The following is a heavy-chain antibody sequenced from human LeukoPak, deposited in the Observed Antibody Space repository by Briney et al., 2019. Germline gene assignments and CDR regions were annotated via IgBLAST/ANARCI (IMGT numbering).Heavy chain of an antibody. CDR2: IYYSGST. CDR3: ARVGDYPFFDY. D-gene: IGHD4-17*01. CDR1: GGSISSGGYY. Sequence: SETLSLTCTVSGGSISSGGYYWSWICQHPGKGLEWIGYIYYSGSTYYNPSLKSRVTISVDTSKNQFSLKLSSVTAADTAVYYCARVGDYPFFDYWGQGTLVTVSS. V-gene: IGHV4-31*03. J-gene: IGHJ4*02.